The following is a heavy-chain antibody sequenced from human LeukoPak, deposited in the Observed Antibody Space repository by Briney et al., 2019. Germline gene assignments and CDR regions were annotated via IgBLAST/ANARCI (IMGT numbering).Heavy chain of an antibody. V-gene: IGHV4-59*01. CDR3: AGVRYSSSWALFDY. CDR1: GGSISSYY. Sequence: SETLSLTCTVSGGSISSYYWSWIRQPPGKGLEWIGYIYYSGSTNYNPSLKSRVTISVDTSKNQFSLKLSSVTAADTAAYYCAGVRYSSSWALFDYWGQGTLVTVSS. J-gene: IGHJ4*02. CDR2: IYYSGST. D-gene: IGHD6-13*01.